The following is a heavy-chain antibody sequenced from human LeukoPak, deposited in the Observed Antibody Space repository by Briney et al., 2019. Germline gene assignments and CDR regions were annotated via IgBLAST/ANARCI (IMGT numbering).Heavy chain of an antibody. V-gene: IGHV1-3*03. CDR2: INAGNGNT. Sequence: GASVKVSCKASGYTFTSYAMHWVRQAPGQRLEWMGWINAGNGNTKYSQEFQGRVTITRDTSASTAYMELSSLRSEDMAVYYCARSPGYDSSGYLWDYFDDWGQGTLVTVSS. CDR3: ARSPGYDSSGYLWDYFDD. J-gene: IGHJ4*02. CDR1: GYTFTSYA. D-gene: IGHD3-22*01.